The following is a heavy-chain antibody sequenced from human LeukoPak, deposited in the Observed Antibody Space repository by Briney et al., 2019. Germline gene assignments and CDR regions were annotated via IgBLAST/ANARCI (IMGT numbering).Heavy chain of an antibody. J-gene: IGHJ3*02. CDR2: INPNSGGT. CDR3: GGAVAALDAFDI. CDR1: GYTFTGYY. Sequence: REASVKVSGKASGYTFTGYYMHWVRQAPGQGLEWMGWINPNSGGTNYAQKFQGRVTMTRDTSISTAYMELSRLRSDDTAVYYCGGAVAALDAFDIWGQGTMVTVSS. V-gene: IGHV1-2*02. D-gene: IGHD6-19*01.